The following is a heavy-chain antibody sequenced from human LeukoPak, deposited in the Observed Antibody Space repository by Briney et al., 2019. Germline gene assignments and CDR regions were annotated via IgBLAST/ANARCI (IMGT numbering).Heavy chain of an antibody. J-gene: IGHJ5*02. CDR2: INHSGST. V-gene: IGHV4-34*01. Sequence: SETLSLTCAVYGGSFSGYYWGWIRQPPGKGLEWIGEINHSGSTNYNPSLKSRVTISVDTSKNQFSLKLSSVTAADTAVYYCARGRQLNWCWFDPWGQGTLVTVSS. CDR1: GGSFSGYY. D-gene: IGHD1-1*01. CDR3: ARGRQLNWCWFDP.